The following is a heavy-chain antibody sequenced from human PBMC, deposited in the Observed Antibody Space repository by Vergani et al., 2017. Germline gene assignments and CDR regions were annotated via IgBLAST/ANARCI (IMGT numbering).Heavy chain of an antibody. J-gene: IGHJ4*02. CDR3: AKQLTYYYGSGRHPFDY. CDR2: ISGSGGST. V-gene: IGHV3-23*01. Sequence: EVQLLESGGGLVQPGGSLRLSCAASGFTFSSYAMSWVRQAPGKGLEWVSAISGSGGSTYYADSVKGRFTISRDNSKNTLYLQMNSLRAEDTAVYYCAKQLTYYYGSGRHPFDYWGQGTLVTVSS. D-gene: IGHD3-10*01. CDR1: GFTFSSYA.